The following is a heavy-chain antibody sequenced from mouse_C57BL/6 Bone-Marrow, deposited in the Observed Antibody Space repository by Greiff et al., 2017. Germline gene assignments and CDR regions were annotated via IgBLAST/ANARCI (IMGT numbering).Heavy chain of an antibody. CDR2: INPNYGTT. J-gene: IGHJ3*01. D-gene: IGHD2-1*01. Sequence: SGPELVKPGASVKISCKASGYSFTDYNMNWVKQSNGKSLEWIGVINPNYGTTSYNQKFKGKATLTVDQSSSTAYMQLNSLTSEDSAVYYCAREGALDGNYGGFAYWGQGTLVTVSA. CDR3: AREGALDGNYGGFAY. CDR1: GYSFTDYN. V-gene: IGHV1-39*01.